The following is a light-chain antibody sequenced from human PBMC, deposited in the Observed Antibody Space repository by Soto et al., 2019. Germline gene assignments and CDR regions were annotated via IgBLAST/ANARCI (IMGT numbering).Light chain of an antibody. CDR1: QNILYNSNNKNY. CDR3: QKYYSSPRT. V-gene: IGKV4-1*01. Sequence: DIVMTQSPDSLAVSLGERATINCKSSQNILYNSNNKNYLAWFQQKPGQAPKLLIYWASTRESGVPDRFSGNGSGADFTLPISSLQAEDAAVYYCQKYYSSPRTFGQGTKVEIK. CDR2: WAS. J-gene: IGKJ1*01.